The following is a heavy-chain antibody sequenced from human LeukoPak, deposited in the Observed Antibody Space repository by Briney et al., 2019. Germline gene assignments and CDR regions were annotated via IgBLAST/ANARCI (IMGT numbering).Heavy chain of an antibody. CDR2: ISGDGGTT. Sequence: GGSLRLSCTASGFTFNDFVMQWVRQVPGKSLEWVALISGDGGTTDYASSVEGRFTISRDNAQKSLFLEMNNLGTEDTALYYCVRSGLGDHGIFTGRGSPYYYYYLDVWGKGTTVIVS. CDR3: VRSGLGDHGIFTGRGSPYYYYYLDV. V-gene: IGHV3-43*02. D-gene: IGHD2-21*02. CDR1: GFTFNDFV. J-gene: IGHJ6*03.